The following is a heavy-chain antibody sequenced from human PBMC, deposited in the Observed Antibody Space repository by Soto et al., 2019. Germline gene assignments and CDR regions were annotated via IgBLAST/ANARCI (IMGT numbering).Heavy chain of an antibody. J-gene: IGHJ5*02. Sequence: PSETLSLTCTVSGGSISSGGYYWSWIRQHPGKGLEWIGYIYYSGSTYYNPSLKSRVTISVDTSKNQFSLKLSSVTAADTAVYYCARFLANSRLQIEAADNWFDPWGQGTLVTVSS. V-gene: IGHV4-31*03. D-gene: IGHD6-13*01. CDR3: ARFLANSRLQIEAADNWFDP. CDR2: IYYSGST. CDR1: GGSISSGGYY.